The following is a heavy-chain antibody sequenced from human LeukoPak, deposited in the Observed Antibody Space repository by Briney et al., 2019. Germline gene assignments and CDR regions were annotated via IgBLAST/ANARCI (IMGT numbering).Heavy chain of an antibody. CDR2: IYPGDSDT. CDR3: ARRSTLSYDYYMDV. D-gene: IGHD6-6*01. Sequence: GESLKISCKGSGYNFTSYWIGWVRQMPGKGLEWMGIIYPGDSDTRYSPSFQGQVTISADKSIRTAYLQWSSLKASDSAMYYCARRSTLSYDYYMDVWGKGTTVTVSS. J-gene: IGHJ6*03. CDR1: GYNFTSYW. V-gene: IGHV5-51*01.